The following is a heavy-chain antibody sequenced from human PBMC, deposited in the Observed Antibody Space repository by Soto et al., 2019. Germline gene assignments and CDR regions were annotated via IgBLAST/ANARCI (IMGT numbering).Heavy chain of an antibody. V-gene: IGHV4-34*01. Sequence: QVQLQQWGAGLLKPSETLSLSCAVYGGSFSGYYWSWIRQPPGKGLEWIGEINHSGSTNYNPSLKSRVTISVDTSKNQFSLKLSSVTAADTAVYYCASAANGYYYDSSGYISAGLDPWGQGTLVTVSS. CDR3: ASAANGYYYDSSGYISAGLDP. CDR2: INHSGST. CDR1: GGSFSGYY. D-gene: IGHD3-22*01. J-gene: IGHJ5*02.